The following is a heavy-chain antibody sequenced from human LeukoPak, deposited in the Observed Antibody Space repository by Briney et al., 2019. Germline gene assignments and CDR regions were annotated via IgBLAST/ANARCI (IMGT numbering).Heavy chain of an antibody. Sequence: KPSETLSLTCTVSGGSISSSSYYWGWIRQPPGKGLEWIGNIYYSGNTFHNPSLKSRVTISVDTSKNQFSLKLDSVTAADTAVYYCAKDYLNWFDPWGQGTLVTVSS. D-gene: IGHD2/OR15-2a*01. CDR2: IYYSGNT. CDR1: GGSISSSSYY. V-gene: IGHV4-39*02. CDR3: AKDYLNWFDP. J-gene: IGHJ5*02.